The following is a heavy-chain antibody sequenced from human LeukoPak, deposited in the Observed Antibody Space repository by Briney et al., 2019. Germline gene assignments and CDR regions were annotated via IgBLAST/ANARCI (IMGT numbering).Heavy chain of an antibody. V-gene: IGHV3-7*01. CDR3: ARHLSGVTGYTYGRGIDY. CDR2: IKKDGSEK. J-gene: IGHJ4*02. CDR1: GFTFSSYW. Sequence: GGSLRLSCAASGFTFSSYWMSWVRQAPGKGLEWVANIKKDGSEKYYVDSVKGRFTISRDNAKTSLFLRMSSLRAEDTAVYYCARHLSGVTGYTYGRGIDYWGQGTLVTVSS. D-gene: IGHD5-18*01.